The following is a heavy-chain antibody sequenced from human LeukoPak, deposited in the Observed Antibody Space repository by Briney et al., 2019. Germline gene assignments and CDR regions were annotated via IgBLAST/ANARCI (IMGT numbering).Heavy chain of an antibody. J-gene: IGHJ6*02. CDR1: GFTFSSYS. Sequence: GGSLRLSCAASGFTFSSYSMNWVRQAPGKGLEWVSSISSSSSYIYYADSVKGRFTISRDNAKNSLYLQMNSLRAEDTAVYYCAREGAAAMVTFYYYYGRDVWGQGTTVTVSS. CDR2: ISSSSSYI. D-gene: IGHD5-18*01. CDR3: AREGAAAMVTFYYYYGRDV. V-gene: IGHV3-21*01.